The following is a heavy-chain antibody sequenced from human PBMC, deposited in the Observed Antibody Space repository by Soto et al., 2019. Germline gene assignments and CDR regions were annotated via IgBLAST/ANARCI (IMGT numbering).Heavy chain of an antibody. V-gene: IGHV1-18*01. Sequence: QVQLVQSGAEVKKPGASVKVSCKAPGYTFTSYGISWVRQAPGQGLEWMGWISAYNGNTNYAQKLQGRVTMTTDTSTSTAYMELRSLRSDDTAVYYCARDPLSFQLWFGEFNWFDPWGQGTLVTVSS. D-gene: IGHD3-10*01. CDR1: GYTFTSYG. CDR2: ISAYNGNT. CDR3: ARDPLSFQLWFGEFNWFDP. J-gene: IGHJ5*02.